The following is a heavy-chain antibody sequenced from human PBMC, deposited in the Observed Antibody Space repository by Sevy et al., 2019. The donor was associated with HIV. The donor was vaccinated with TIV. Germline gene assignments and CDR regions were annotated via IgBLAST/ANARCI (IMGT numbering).Heavy chain of an antibody. CDR1: EFTISTVY. J-gene: IGHJ6*02. CDR2: IYSGGGT. CDR3: ARDWGAGNYRAMDV. V-gene: IGHV3-53*01. Sequence: GGSLRLSCAASEFTISTVYINWLRQAPGKGLEWVSVIYSGGGTYYADSVKGRFTISRDNSKNTVYLQMSSLRVEDTAVYYCARDWGAGNYRAMDVWGQGTTVTVSS. D-gene: IGHD3-16*01.